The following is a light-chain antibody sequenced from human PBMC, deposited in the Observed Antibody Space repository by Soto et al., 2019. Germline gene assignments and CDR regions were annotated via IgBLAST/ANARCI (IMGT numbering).Light chain of an antibody. J-gene: IGKJ3*01. CDR3: QQYNDWPPIT. Sequence: VMTQSPPTLSVSPGERATLSCRASQSVSTDLAWYQQKPGQAPRLLIYGASTRATDVPARFSGGGSGTEFTLTISSLHSEDVAIYYCQQYNDWPPITFGHGTKVDIK. CDR2: GAS. V-gene: IGKV3-15*01. CDR1: QSVSTD.